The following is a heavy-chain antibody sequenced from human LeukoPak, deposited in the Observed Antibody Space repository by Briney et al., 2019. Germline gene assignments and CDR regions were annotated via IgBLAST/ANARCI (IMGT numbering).Heavy chain of an antibody. D-gene: IGHD1-26*01. Sequence: GGSLRLSCAASGFTFSTYAMTWVRQAPGKGLEWVSLISDSGANKHYADSVKGRFTISRDNSKHTVSLQMNSLRAEGTAVYYCAKDVRVGGGGMDVWGQGTPVTVSS. J-gene: IGHJ6*02. CDR1: GFTFSTYA. V-gene: IGHV3-23*01. CDR2: ISDSGANK. CDR3: AKDVRVGGGGMDV.